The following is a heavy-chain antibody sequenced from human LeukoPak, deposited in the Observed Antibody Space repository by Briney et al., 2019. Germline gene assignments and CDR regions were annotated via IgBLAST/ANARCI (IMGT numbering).Heavy chain of an antibody. Sequence: GGSLRLSCAVSGFTFSTYAMSWVRQAPGKGLQWVSTISSSAFSTFYADSVKGRFTISRDNAKNSLYLQMNSLRAEDTAVYYCAREPRYNWNDQGDYWGQGTLVTVSS. J-gene: IGHJ4*02. CDR2: ISSSAFST. V-gene: IGHV3-23*01. CDR1: GFTFSTYA. D-gene: IGHD1-1*01. CDR3: AREPRYNWNDQGDY.